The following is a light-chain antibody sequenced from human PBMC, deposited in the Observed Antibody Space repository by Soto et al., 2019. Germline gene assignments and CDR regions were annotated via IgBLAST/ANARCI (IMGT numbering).Light chain of an antibody. CDR2: GAS. CDR3: QQYHNWPPIT. V-gene: IGKV3-20*01. Sequence: EIVLTQSPGTLSLSPGERATLSCRASQSVSSNYLAWYQQKPGQAPRLLIYGASSRATGIPDRFSGSGSGTDFTLTISRLQSEDFAVYYCQQYHNWPPITFGQGTRLEIK. J-gene: IGKJ5*01. CDR1: QSVSSNY.